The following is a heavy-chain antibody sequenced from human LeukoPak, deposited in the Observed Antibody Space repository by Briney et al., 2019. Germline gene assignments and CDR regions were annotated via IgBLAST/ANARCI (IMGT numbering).Heavy chain of an antibody. CDR1: GFTFSDYY. Sequence: GGSLRLSCAASGFTFSDYYMSWIRQAPGKGLEWVSYISSSGSTIYYADSVKGRFTISRDNAKNSLYLQMNSLRAEDTAVYYCARDPSVGAAHFDYWGQGTLVTVSS. CDR2: ISSSGSTI. D-gene: IGHD1-26*01. CDR3: ARDPSVGAAHFDY. V-gene: IGHV3-11*01. J-gene: IGHJ4*02.